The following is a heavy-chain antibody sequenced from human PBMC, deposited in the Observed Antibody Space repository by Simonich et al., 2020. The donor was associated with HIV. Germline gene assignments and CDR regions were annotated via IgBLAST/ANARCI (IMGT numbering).Heavy chain of an antibody. V-gene: IGHV3-9*01. CDR3: AKDKGAYYGSGSPVY. CDR2: IRGNSGSI. J-gene: IGHJ4*02. Sequence: EVQLVESGGGLVQPGRSLRLSCAASGFTFDDYAMHWVRQAPGKCLEWVSGIRGNSGSIGYADSGKGRFTISRDNAKNSLYLQMNSLRAEDTALYYCAKDKGAYYGSGSPVYWGQGTLVTVSS. D-gene: IGHD3-10*01. CDR1: GFTFDDYA.